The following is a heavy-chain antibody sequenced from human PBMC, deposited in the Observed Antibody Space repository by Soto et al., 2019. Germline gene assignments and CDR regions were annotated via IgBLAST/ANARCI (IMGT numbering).Heavy chain of an antibody. J-gene: IGHJ5*02. D-gene: IGHD2-2*01. V-gene: IGHV1-8*02. CDR1: GYTFTSYG. CDR2: ISAYNGNT. CDR3: ARGPFAYCSSTSCYAWGGNWFDP. Sequence: ASVKVSCKASGYTFTSYGISWVRQAPGQGLEWMGWISAYNGNTGYAQKFQGRVTITRNTSISTAYMELSSLRSEDTAVYYCARGPFAYCSSTSCYAWGGNWFDPWGQGTLVTVSS.